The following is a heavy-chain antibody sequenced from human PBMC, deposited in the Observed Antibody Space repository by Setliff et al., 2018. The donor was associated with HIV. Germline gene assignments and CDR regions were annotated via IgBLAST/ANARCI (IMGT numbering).Heavy chain of an antibody. CDR1: GYSFTSYW. Sequence: GESLKISCKGSGYSFTSYWIGWVRQMPGKGLEWVGRIRSKPNNYATEYAASVKGRFTISRDDSKNTLYLQMNSLKTEDTAIYYCTTARLQLWSEYFQHWGQGNLVTVSS. J-gene: IGHJ1*01. CDR3: TTARLQLWSEYFQH. V-gene: IGHV3-73*01. CDR2: IRSKPNNYAT. D-gene: IGHD5-18*01.